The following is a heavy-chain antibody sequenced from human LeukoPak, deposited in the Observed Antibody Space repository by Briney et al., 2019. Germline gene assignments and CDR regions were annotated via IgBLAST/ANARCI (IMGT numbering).Heavy chain of an antibody. CDR3: ARGVGELSGGRDFDY. CDR2: ISAYNGNT. Sequence: ASVKVSCKASGYTFTSYGISWVRQAPGQGLEWMGWISAYNGNTNYAQKLQGRVTMTRDMSTSAVYMELSSLRSEDTAVYYCARGVGELSGGRDFDYWGQGTLVTVSS. D-gene: IGHD3-10*01. CDR1: GYTFTSYG. V-gene: IGHV1-18*01. J-gene: IGHJ4*02.